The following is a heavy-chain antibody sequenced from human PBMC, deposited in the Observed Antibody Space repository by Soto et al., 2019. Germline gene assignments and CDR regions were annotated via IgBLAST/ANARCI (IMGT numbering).Heavy chain of an antibody. CDR1: GGSFSGYY. V-gene: IGHV4-34*01. CDR3: ARTAMVRGVDY. CDR2: INHSGST. D-gene: IGHD3-10*01. Sequence: HVQLQQWGAGLLKPSETLSLTCAVYGGSFSGYYWSWIRQPPGKGLEWIGEINHSGSTNYNPSLKSRVTISVDTSKNQVSLKLSSVTAADTAVYYCARTAMVRGVDYWGQGTLVTVSS. J-gene: IGHJ4*02.